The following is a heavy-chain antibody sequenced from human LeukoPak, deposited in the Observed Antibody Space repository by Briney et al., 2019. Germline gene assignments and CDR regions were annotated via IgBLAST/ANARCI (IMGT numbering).Heavy chain of an antibody. Sequence: GGSLRLACAASGFTVSTNYMSWVRQAPGKGLEWVSVIYSGGSTYYADSVKGRFTISRDSSKNTLYLQMNSLRAEDTAVYYCARVYYSRFDYWGQGTLVTVSS. CDR3: ARVYYSRFDY. D-gene: IGHD4-11*01. J-gene: IGHJ4*02. V-gene: IGHV3-66*01. CDR1: GFTVSTNY. CDR2: IYSGGST.